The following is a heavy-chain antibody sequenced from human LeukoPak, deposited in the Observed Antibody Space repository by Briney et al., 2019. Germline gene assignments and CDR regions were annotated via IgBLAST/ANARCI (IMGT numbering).Heavy chain of an antibody. Sequence: GGPLRLSCGASGFTFSSYWMSWVRQVPGKGLEWVATIKEDGSEKYYVDSVKGRFTISRDNAKNSLYLQMNSLRAEDTAVYYCATGPFDYWGQGTLVTVS. V-gene: IGHV3-7*05. J-gene: IGHJ4*02. D-gene: IGHD2-8*02. CDR3: ATGPFDY. CDR2: IKEDGSEK. CDR1: GFTFSSYW.